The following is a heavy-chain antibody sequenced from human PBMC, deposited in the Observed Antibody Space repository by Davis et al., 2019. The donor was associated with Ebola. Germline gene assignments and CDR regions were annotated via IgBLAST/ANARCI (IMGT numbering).Heavy chain of an antibody. Sequence: AASVKVSCKASGGTFSSYAISWVRKAPGQGLEWMGLIHPNDGTTKYPQKFQDRLTITRDTSTSTVYMELSGLRPDDTAMYYCATYTMTPLPFDYWGQGTLVTVSS. D-gene: IGHD4-17*01. V-gene: IGHV1-46*01. CDR1: GGTFSSYA. CDR2: IHPNDGTT. CDR3: ATYTMTPLPFDY. J-gene: IGHJ4*02.